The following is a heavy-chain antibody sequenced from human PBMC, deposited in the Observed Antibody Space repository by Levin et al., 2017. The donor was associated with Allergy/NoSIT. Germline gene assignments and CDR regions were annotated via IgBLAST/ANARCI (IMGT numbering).Heavy chain of an antibody. CDR1: GFTFDDYG. CDR3: ARHRFTMNIHDGFDI. V-gene: IGHV3-20*01. Sequence: GASVKVSCAASGFTFDDYGMSWGRQAPGEGLEWVSGINWNGGSTGYADSVKGRLTISRDNAKYSLYLQMNSLRAEDTALYHCARHRFTMNIHDGFDIWGQGTMVIVSS. J-gene: IGHJ3*02. CDR2: INWNGGST. D-gene: IGHD2/OR15-2a*01.